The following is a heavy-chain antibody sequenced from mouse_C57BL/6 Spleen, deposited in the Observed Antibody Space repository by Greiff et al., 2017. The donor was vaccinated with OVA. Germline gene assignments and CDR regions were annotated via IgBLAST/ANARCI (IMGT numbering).Heavy chain of an antibody. V-gene: IGHV1-53*01. CDR2: INPSNGGT. J-gene: IGHJ2*01. D-gene: IGHD2-1*01. CDR1: GYTFTSYW. CDR3: ARWGYGNYYFDY. Sequence: QVQLQQPGTELVKPGASVKLSCKASGYTFTSYWMHWVKQRPGQGLEWIGNINPSNGGTNYNEKFKSKATLTVDKSSSAAYMQLSSLTSEDSAVYYCARWGYGNYYFDYWGQGTTLTVSS.